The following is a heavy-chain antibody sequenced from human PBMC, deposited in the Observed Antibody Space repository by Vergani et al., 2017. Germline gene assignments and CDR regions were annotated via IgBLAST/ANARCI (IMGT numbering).Heavy chain of an antibody. CDR3: AQIXSKNGYNYDAFDI. V-gene: IGHV2-26*01. CDR1: GFSLSNARMG. CDR2: IFSNDEK. J-gene: IGHJ3*02. D-gene: IGHD5-24*01. Sequence: QVTLKESGPVLVKPTETLTLTCTVSGFSLSNARMGVSWIRQPPGKALEWLAHIFSNDEKSYSTSLKSRLTISKDTSKSQVVLTMTNMDPVDTATYYCAQIXSKNGYNYDAFDIWGQGTMVIVSS.